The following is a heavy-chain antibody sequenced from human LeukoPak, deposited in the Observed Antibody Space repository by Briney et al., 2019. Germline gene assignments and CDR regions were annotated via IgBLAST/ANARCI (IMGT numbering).Heavy chain of an antibody. Sequence: SETLSLTCTVSGGSISSYYWSWIRQPPGKGLEWIGYIYYSGSTNYNPSLKSRVTISVDTSKNQFSLKLSSVTAADTAAYYCARTAVAGTLDYWGQGTLVTVSS. CDR3: ARTAVAGTLDY. J-gene: IGHJ4*02. D-gene: IGHD6-19*01. CDR1: GGSISSYY. V-gene: IGHV4-59*01. CDR2: IYYSGST.